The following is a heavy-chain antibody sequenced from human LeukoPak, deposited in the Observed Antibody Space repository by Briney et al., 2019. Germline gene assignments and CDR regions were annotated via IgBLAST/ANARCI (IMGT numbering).Heavy chain of an antibody. D-gene: IGHD3-10*01. CDR2: IYTSGST. Sequence: ASETLSLTCTVSGGSISSGSYYWSWIRQPAGKGLEWIGRIYTSGSTNYNPSLKSRVTISVDTSKNQFSLKLSSVTAADTAVYYCARVLYGTIDYWGQGTLVTVSS. CDR3: ARVLYGTIDY. J-gene: IGHJ4*02. V-gene: IGHV4-61*02. CDR1: GGSISSGSYY.